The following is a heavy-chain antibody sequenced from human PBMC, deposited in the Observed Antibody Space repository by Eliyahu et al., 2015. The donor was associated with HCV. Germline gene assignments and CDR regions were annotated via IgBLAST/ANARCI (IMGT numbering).Heavy chain of an antibody. J-gene: IGHJ2*01. V-gene: IGHV3-48*01. CDR2: ISSSSSTI. Sequence: EVQLVESGGGLVQPGGSLRLSCAASGFTFSSYSINWVRQAPGKGLEWVSYISSSSSTIYYADSVKGRFTISRDNAKNSLYLQMNSLRAEDTAVYSCTRSRDYWYFDLWGRGTLVTVSS. CDR3: TRSRDYWYFDL. CDR1: GFTFSSYS.